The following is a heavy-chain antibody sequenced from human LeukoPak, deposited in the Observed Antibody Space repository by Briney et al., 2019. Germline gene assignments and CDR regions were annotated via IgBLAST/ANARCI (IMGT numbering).Heavy chain of an antibody. J-gene: IGHJ5*02. CDR1: GGSISSDC. CDR2: IYYSGST. D-gene: IGHD2-15*01. Sequence: SETLSVTCTVSGGSISSDCWSWIRQPAGKGLEWIGYIYYSGSTNYNPSLKSRVTISVDTSKNQFSLKLSSVTAADTAVYYCARDRGYCSGGSCYRWFDPWGEGTLVTVSS. V-gene: IGHV4-59*01. CDR3: ARDRGYCSGGSCYRWFDP.